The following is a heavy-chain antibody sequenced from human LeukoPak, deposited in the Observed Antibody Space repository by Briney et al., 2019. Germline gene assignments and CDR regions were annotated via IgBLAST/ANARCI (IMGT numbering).Heavy chain of an antibody. J-gene: IGHJ4*02. Sequence: SVKVSCKASGGTFSSYAVSWVRQAPGQGLEWMGGIIPIFGTANYAQKFQGRVTITADESTSTAYMELSSLRSEDTAVYYCARGEDYYGSGSYYNSFDYWGQGTLVTVSS. V-gene: IGHV1-69*13. D-gene: IGHD3-10*01. CDR1: GGTFSSYA. CDR3: ARGEDYYGSGSYYNSFDY. CDR2: IIPIFGTA.